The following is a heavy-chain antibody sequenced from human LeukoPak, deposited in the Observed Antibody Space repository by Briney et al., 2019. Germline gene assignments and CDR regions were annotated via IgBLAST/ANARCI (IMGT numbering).Heavy chain of an antibody. Sequence: PSETLSLTCAVYGGSFSGYYWSWIRQPPGKGLEWIGEINHSGSTNYNPSLKSLVTISVDTSKNQFSLKLSSVTAADTAVYYCARHTYYYDSSFFDYWGQGTLVTVSS. V-gene: IGHV4-34*01. CDR1: GGSFSGYY. CDR2: INHSGST. CDR3: ARHTYYYDSSFFDY. J-gene: IGHJ4*02. D-gene: IGHD3-22*01.